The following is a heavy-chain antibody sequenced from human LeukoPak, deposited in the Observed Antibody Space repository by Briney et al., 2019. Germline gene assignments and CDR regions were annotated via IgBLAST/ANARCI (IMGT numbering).Heavy chain of an antibody. V-gene: IGHV4-59*08. CDR1: GGSISSYY. CDR2: IYYSGST. D-gene: IGHD3-3*01. Sequence: SETLSLTCTVSGGSISSYYWSWIRQPPGKGLEWIGYIYYSGSTNYNPSLKSRVTISVDTSKNQFSLKLSSVTAADTAVYYCVRRGYYKPYYFDYWGQGTLVTVSS. CDR3: VRRGYYKPYYFDY. J-gene: IGHJ4*02.